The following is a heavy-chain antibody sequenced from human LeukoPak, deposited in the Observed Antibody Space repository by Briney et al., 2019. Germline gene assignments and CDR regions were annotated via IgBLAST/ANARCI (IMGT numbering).Heavy chain of an antibody. CDR1: GFTFSSYA. CDR3: ARDALTTADAFDI. J-gene: IGHJ3*02. D-gene: IGHD4/OR15-4a*01. Sequence: GRSLRLSCAASGFTFSSYAMHWVRQAPGKGLEWVAVIWYDGSNKYYADSVKGRFTISRDNSKNTLYLQMNSLRAEDTAVYYCARDALTTADAFDIWGQGTMVTVSS. V-gene: IGHV3-33*08. CDR2: IWYDGSNK.